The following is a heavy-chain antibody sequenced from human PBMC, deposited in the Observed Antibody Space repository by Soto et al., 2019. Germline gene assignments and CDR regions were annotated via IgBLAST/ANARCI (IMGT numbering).Heavy chain of an antibody. Sequence: QVQLVQSGAEVKKPGASVKVSCKTSGYTFTSYDINWVRQATGQGLEWMGWMNPNSDNTGYAQKFQGRVTMTRNTSISTAYMELSNLRSEDTAVYYCARRGIGGSHYYYYGMDVWGQGTTVTVSS. V-gene: IGHV1-8*01. D-gene: IGHD1-26*01. J-gene: IGHJ6*02. CDR1: GYTFTSYD. CDR2: MNPNSDNT. CDR3: ARRGIGGSHYYYYGMDV.